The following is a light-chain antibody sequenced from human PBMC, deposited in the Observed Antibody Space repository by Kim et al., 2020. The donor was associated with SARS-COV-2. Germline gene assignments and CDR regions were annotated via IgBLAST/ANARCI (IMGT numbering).Light chain of an antibody. CDR3: QQYAHLLT. Sequence: DIQMTQSPSSLSASVGDRLTITCQASQDIGKYLNWYQQKPGKAPELLLYDVSNLETGVPSRFSGSGSGTDFTFTISSLQPEDIATYYCQQYAHLLTFGGATKVDIK. CDR1: QDIGKY. V-gene: IGKV1-33*01. J-gene: IGKJ4*01. CDR2: DVS.